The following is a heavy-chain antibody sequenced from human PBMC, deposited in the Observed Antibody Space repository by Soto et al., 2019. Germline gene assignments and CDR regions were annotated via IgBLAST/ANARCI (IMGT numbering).Heavy chain of an antibody. CDR2: ISYDGSNQ. Sequence: GGSLRLSCAASGFTFNIYGMHWVRQAPDKGLEWVALISYDGSNQYYADSVKGRFTIPRDNSKNTLFLQMNSLRADDTAVYYCAKDQASGQGSFDSWGQGTLVTVSS. CDR1: GFTFNIYG. CDR3: AKDQASGQGSFDS. V-gene: IGHV3-30*18. J-gene: IGHJ4*02.